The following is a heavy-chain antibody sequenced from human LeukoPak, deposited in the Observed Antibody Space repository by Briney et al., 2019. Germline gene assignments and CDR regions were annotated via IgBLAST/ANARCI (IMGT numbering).Heavy chain of an antibody. CDR1: GFTFSNAW. V-gene: IGHV3-15*01. D-gene: IGHD3-22*01. CDR2: IKSKTDGGTT. Sequence: PGGSLRLSCAASGFTFSNAWMSWVRQAPGKGLEWVGRIKSKTDGGTTDYAAPVKGRFTISRDDSKNTLYLQMNSLKTEDTAVYYCTTDYGSGYLFRAFDIWGQGTMVTVSS. J-gene: IGHJ3*02. CDR3: TTDYGSGYLFRAFDI.